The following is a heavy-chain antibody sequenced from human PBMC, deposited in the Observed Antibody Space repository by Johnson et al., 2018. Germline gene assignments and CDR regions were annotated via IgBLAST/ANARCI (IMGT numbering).Heavy chain of an antibody. CDR1: GFSLSELS. J-gene: IGHJ6*02. Sequence: QVQLVQSGAEVKKXGASVTVSCKVSGFSLSELSIYWVRQVSGKGLEWVGGYDREEHATKYAHKFQGRVTMTEDTSTDTAYMEVTSLTFEDTAVYFCATGMIAAGRIYFYGMAFWGQGTRVIVSS. CDR3: ATGMIAAGRIYFYGMAF. D-gene: IGHD6-13*01. CDR2: YDREEHAT. V-gene: IGHV1-24*01.